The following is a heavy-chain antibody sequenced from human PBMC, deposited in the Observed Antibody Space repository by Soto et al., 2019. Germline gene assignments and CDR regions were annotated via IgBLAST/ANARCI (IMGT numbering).Heavy chain of an antibody. J-gene: IGHJ5*02. CDR3: ARDGVLVPAAYNWFDP. V-gene: IGHV1-2*04. CDR1: GHTFTGYY. CDR2: INPNSGGT. Sequence: ASVKVSCKASGHTFTGYYMHWVRQAPGQGLEWMGWINPNSGGTNYAQTFQGWVTMTRDTSISTAYMELSRLRSDDTAVYYCARDGVLVPAAYNWFDPWGQGTLVTVSS. D-gene: IGHD2-2*01.